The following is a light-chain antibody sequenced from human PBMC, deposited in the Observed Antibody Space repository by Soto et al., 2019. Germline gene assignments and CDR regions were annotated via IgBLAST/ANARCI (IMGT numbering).Light chain of an antibody. V-gene: IGKV1-5*03. CDR2: KAS. CDR3: QQYNTYPLT. Sequence: DIQMTQSPSTLSASVGDRVTITCRASQSISTWLAWYQQKPGKAPKRLLYKASNLEGGVPSRFSGSGSGTEFNITISSLQPDDFATYYCQQYNTYPLTFGGGTTVEIK. J-gene: IGKJ4*01. CDR1: QSISTW.